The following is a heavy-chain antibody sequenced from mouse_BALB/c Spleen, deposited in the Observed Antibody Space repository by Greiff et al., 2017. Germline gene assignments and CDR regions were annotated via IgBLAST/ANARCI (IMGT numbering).Heavy chain of an antibody. CDR3: AALTGTGRFAY. Sequence: EVQLQESGPGLVKPSQSLSLTCSVTGYSITSGYYWNWIRQFPGKKLEWMGYISYDGSNNYNPSLKNRISITRDTSKNQFFLKLNSVTTEDTATYYCAALTGTGRFAYWGQGTLVTVSA. J-gene: IGHJ3*01. D-gene: IGHD4-1*01. CDR1: GYSITSGYY. CDR2: ISYDGSN. V-gene: IGHV3-6*02.